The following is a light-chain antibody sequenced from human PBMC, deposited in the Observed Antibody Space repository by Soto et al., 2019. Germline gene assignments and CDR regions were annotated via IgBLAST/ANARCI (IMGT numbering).Light chain of an antibody. Sequence: DAVMTQSPLSLPVTRGQPASISCRSSRGLDYTDGNSFIAWYQQRPGQAPRLLIYDTSTRASGIPDRFSGSGSGTEFTLTISSLQADDFATYYCQQYNSSSEAFGQGTKVDIK. CDR1: RGLDYTDGNSF. CDR3: QQYNSSSEA. CDR2: DTS. V-gene: IGKV2-30*01. J-gene: IGKJ1*01.